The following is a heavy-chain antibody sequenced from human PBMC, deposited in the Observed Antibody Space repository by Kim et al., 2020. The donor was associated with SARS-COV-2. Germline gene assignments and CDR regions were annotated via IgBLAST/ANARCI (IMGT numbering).Heavy chain of an antibody. V-gene: IGHV3-15*01. CDR2: IKSRTDGGTT. Sequence: GGSLRLSCAASGFTFSNAWMSWVRQAPGKGLEWVGRIKSRTDGGTTDYAAPVEGRFTISRDDSYNTLYLQMNSRKTEDTAVYYCTTGWIAAAGFDAFDILGQARIVTVP. D-gene: IGHD6-13*01. CDR1: GFTFSNAW. J-gene: IGHJ3*02. CDR3: TTGWIAAAGFDAFDI.